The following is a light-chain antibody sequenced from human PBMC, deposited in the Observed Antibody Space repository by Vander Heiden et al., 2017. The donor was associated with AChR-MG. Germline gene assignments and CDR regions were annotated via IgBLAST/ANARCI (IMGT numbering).Light chain of an antibody. J-gene: IGLJ3*02. V-gene: IGLV1-40*01. CDR1: RSNVGAGYD. Sequence: QSVLTQPPSVSGAPGQRVTIPCTGSRSNVGAGYDVHWYQQLPVTAPKLLIYGYKNRPSGVPDRFSGSKSGTTASLAITGLQAGDEADYFCQSYDRSLEMLVFGGGTKLTVL. CDR3: QSYDRSLEMLV. CDR2: GYK.